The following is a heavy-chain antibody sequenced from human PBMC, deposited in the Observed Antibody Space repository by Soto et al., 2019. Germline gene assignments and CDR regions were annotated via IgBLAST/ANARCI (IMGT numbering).Heavy chain of an antibody. CDR3: AKDMPTTGDYYYGMDV. D-gene: IGHD7-27*01. CDR1: GFTFSTYA. CDR2: ISSNGRST. Sequence: PGGSLRLSCATSGFTFSTYAMHWVRQAPGKGLEYVSAISSNGRSTYYANSVKGRFTISRDNPKNTLYLQMNSLRAEDTAVYYCAKDMPTTGDYYYGMDVWGQGTTVTVSS. J-gene: IGHJ6*02. V-gene: IGHV3-64*01.